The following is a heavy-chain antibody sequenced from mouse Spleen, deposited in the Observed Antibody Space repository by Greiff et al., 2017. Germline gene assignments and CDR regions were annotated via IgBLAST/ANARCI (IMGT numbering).Heavy chain of an antibody. CDR3: VRDYYGSTLDY. Sequence: DVMLVESGGGFVKPGGSLKVSCAASGFTFSDFGMHWVRQAPEKGLEWVAYINSGSRPIYYADTVKGRFTISRDNAKNTLFLQMTSLRSEDTAMYYCVRDYYGSTLDYWGQGTTLTVSS. J-gene: IGHJ2*01. CDR1: GFTFSDFG. V-gene: IGHV5-17*01. CDR2: INSGSRPI. D-gene: IGHD1-1*01.